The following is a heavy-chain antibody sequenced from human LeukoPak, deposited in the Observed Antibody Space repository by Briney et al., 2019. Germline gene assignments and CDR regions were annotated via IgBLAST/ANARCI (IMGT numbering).Heavy chain of an antibody. CDR2: IIPIFGTA. J-gene: IGHJ4*02. V-gene: IGHV1-69*06. CDR3: ARDHGVNYYDSSGYFGY. D-gene: IGHD3-22*01. CDR1: GYTFTSYY. Sequence: GASVKVSCKASGYTFTSYYMHWVRQAPGQGLEWMGGIIPIFGTANYAQKFQGRVTITADKSTSTAYMELSSLRSEDTAVYYCARDHGVNYYDSSGYFGYWGQGTLVTVSS.